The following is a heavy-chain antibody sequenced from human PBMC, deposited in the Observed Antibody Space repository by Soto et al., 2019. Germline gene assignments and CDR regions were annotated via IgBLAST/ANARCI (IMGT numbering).Heavy chain of an antibody. CDR3: ARGFHDFWSGYPDAFDI. V-gene: IGHV3-33*01. Sequence: GGSLRLSCAASGFTFSSYGMHWVRQAPGKGLEWVAVIWYDGSNKYYADSVKGRFTISRDNSKNTLYLQMNSLRAEDTAVYYCARGFHDFWSGYPDAFDIWGQGTMVTVSS. CDR2: IWYDGSNK. D-gene: IGHD3-3*01. CDR1: GFTFSSYG. J-gene: IGHJ3*02.